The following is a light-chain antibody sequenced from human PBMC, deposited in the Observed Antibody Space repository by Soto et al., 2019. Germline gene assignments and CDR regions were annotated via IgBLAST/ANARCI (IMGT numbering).Light chain of an antibody. CDR1: SSDFGSYNV. V-gene: IGLV2-23*01. Sequence: QSVLTQPASVSGSPGQSITISCTGTSSDFGSYNVVSWYQQHPAKAPKLLIYEGTKRPSWVSNRFSGSTSGNTASLTISGLQAEDEADYYCHSYVRSTLVFGGGTKLTVL. CDR3: HSYVRSTLV. CDR2: EGT. J-gene: IGLJ3*02.